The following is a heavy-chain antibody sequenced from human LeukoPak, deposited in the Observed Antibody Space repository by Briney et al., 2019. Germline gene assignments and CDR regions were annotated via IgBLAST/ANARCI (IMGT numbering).Heavy chain of an antibody. CDR1: GYTFTSYA. CDR3: ARGGDDYGDYAEMGDLDY. CDR2: INAGNGNT. D-gene: IGHD4-17*01. Sequence: ASVKVSCKASGYTFTSYAMHWVRQAPGQRLEWMGWINAGNGNTKYSQKFQGRVTITRDTSASTAYMELSSLRSEDTAVYYCARGGDDYGDYAEMGDLDYWGQGTLVTVSS. J-gene: IGHJ4*02. V-gene: IGHV1-3*01.